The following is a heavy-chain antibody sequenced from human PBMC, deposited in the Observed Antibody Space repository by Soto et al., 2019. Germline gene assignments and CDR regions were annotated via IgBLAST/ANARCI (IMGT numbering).Heavy chain of an antibody. D-gene: IGHD2-15*01. J-gene: IGHJ6*02. Sequence: GGSLRLSCAASGFTFSSYDMHWVRQATGKGLEWVSAIGTAGDTYYPGSVKGRFTSSRENAKNSMYLQMNSLRAEETAVNYCSRDFYCSGRSCDGIDVWGQGTTVTVSS. CDR3: SRDFYCSGRSCDGIDV. CDR1: GFTFSSYD. V-gene: IGHV3-13*01. CDR2: IGTAGDT.